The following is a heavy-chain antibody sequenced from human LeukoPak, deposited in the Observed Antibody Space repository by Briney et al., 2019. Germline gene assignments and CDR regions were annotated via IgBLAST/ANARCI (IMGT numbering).Heavy chain of an antibody. D-gene: IGHD3-22*01. Sequence: GGSLRLSCAASGFTVSSNYMSWVRQAPGKGLEWVSVIYSGGSTSYADSVKGRFTISRDNSMNTLYLQMNSLRAEDTAVYYCARGRTYYYDSSGPPLPYYFDYRGQGTLVTVSS. J-gene: IGHJ4*02. V-gene: IGHV3-53*01. CDR1: GFTVSSNY. CDR3: ARGRTYYYDSSGPPLPYYFDY. CDR2: IYSGGST.